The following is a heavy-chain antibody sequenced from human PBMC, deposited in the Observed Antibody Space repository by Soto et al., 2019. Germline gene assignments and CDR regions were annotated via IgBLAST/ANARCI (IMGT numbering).Heavy chain of an antibody. CDR3: ARPNLYDFWSGYYTQGGYFYX. V-gene: IGHV1-69*06. CDR2: IIPIFGTS. J-gene: IGHJ4*02. CDR1: GCTFSSYA. Sequence: SVKVSCKASGCTFSSYAISWVRQAPGQGLEWMGVIIPIFGTSDYAHKFQGRVTITADKSTSTAYMELRRLRSDDTAVYYCARPNLYDFWSGYYTQGGYFYXWGQVTTATVSX. D-gene: IGHD3-3*01.